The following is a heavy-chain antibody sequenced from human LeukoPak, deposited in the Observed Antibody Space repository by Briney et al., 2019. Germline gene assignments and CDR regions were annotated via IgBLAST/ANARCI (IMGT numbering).Heavy chain of an antibody. Sequence: SETLSLTCTVSGGSISSSSYYWGWLRQPPGKGLEWIGSIYYSGSTYYNPSLKSRVTISVPTYKNQFSLKLSSVTAADTAVSDCARSNISSWYYAGHFDYWGQGTLVTVSS. CDR1: GGSISSSSYY. J-gene: IGHJ4*02. V-gene: IGHV4-39*01. CDR2: IYYSGST. D-gene: IGHD6-13*01. CDR3: ARSNISSWYYAGHFDY.